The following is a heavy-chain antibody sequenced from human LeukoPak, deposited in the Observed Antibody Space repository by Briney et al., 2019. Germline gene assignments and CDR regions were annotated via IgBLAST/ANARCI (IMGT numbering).Heavy chain of an antibody. CDR1: GFSISAYL. CDR3: ARMASYYFYMDV. J-gene: IGHJ6*03. CDR2: INQEGSDK. Sequence: GSLRLSCAASGFSISAYLMSWVRQAPGKGLEWVANINQEGSDKYSVDSVKGRFTISRYNAKNSVYLQMNSLRAEDMAVYYCARMASYYFYMDVWGKGTTVTVSS. D-gene: IGHD5-24*01. V-gene: IGHV3-7*01.